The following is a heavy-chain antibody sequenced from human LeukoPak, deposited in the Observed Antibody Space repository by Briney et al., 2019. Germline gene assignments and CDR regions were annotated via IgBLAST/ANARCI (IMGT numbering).Heavy chain of an antibody. Sequence: ASVKVSCKASGGTFSSYAISWVRQAPGQGLEWMGWINPNSGGTNYPQKFQGRVTMTTDTSISTAYMELSSLRSDDTAVYFCARDAIVRDYSYSDYWGQGTLVTVSS. D-gene: IGHD4-11*01. CDR2: INPNSGGT. CDR3: ARDAIVRDYSYSDY. J-gene: IGHJ4*02. V-gene: IGHV1-2*02. CDR1: GGTFSSYA.